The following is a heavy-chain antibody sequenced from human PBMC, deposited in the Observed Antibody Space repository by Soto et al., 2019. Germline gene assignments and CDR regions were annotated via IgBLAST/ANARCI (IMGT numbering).Heavy chain of an antibody. V-gene: IGHV4-34*01. CDR2: INHSGST. CDR1: GGSFSGYY. Sequence: SETLSLTCAVYGGSFSGYYWSWIRQPPGKGLEWIGEINHSGSTNYNPSLKSRATISVDTSKNQFSLKLSSVTAADTAVYYCARGFGYSSGWGRYNWFDPWGQGTLVTVSS. J-gene: IGHJ5*02. D-gene: IGHD6-19*01. CDR3: ARGFGYSSGWGRYNWFDP.